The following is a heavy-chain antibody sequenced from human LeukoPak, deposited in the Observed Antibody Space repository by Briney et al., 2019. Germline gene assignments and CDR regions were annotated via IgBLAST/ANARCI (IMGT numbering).Heavy chain of an antibody. V-gene: IGHV1-24*01. CDR1: GYTLTELS. CDR2: FDPEDGET. J-gene: IGHJ4*02. CDR3: ARDSGGRGHFDF. Sequence: ASVKVSCKVSGYTLTELSMHWVRQAPGKGLEWMGGFDPEDGETIYAQKFQGRVTMTEDTSTDTAYMELSSLRSEDTAVYYCARDSGGRGHFDFWGQGTLVTVSS. D-gene: IGHD3-16*01.